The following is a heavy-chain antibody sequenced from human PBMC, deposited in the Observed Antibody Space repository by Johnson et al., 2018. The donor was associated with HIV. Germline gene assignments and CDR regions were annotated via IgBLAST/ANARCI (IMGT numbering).Heavy chain of an antibody. CDR2: ISYDGSNK. J-gene: IGHJ3*02. D-gene: IGHD6-6*01. V-gene: IGHV3-30*04. Sequence: QMLLVESGGGVVQPGRSLRLSCAASGFTFSSYTIHWVRQAPGKGLEWVAVISYDGSNKYYADSVKGRFTISRDNSKNTLYLQMNSLRAEDTAVYYCARERPAYSSSSSHAFDIWGQGTMVTVSS. CDR1: GFTFSSYT. CDR3: ARERPAYSSSSSHAFDI.